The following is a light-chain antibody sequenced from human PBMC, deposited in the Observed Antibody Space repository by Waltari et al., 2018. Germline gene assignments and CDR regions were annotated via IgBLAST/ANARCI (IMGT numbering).Light chain of an antibody. CDR3: QQSSHIPYT. CDR2: EVS. V-gene: IGKV1-39*01. Sequence: DVQMTQSPSSLSASIADRVTITCRASQNIRTRLIWYQQKPGRAPKVLIYEVSNLQSGVPSRFSGTGSGTYFTLTISSPQPEDSATYYCQQSSHIPYTFGQGTKLEIK. CDR1: QNIRTR. J-gene: IGKJ2*01.